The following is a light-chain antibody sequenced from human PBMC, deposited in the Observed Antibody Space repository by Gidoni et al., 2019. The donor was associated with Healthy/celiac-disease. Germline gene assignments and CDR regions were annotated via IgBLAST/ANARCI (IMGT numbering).Light chain of an antibody. CDR2: EDS. CDR3: SSYTSSSTLGV. V-gene: IGLV2-14*01. Sequence: QSALTQPASVSGSPGQSITISCTGTSSDVGGYNYVSWYQQHPGKAPKLMINEDSNRPSGVSNRFSGSKSGNTASLTISGLQAEDEADYYCSSYTSSSTLGVFGGGTKLTVL. CDR1: SSDVGGYNY. J-gene: IGLJ2*01.